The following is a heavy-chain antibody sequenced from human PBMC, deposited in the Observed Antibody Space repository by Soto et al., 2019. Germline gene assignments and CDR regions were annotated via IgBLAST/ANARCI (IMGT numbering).Heavy chain of an antibody. CDR3: ARELYDSSGYYTSPNWFDP. Sequence: QVQLVQSGAEVKKPGSSVKVSCKASGGTFSSYAISWVRQAPGQGLEWMGGIIPIFGTANYAQKFQGRVTITADESTSTAYMELSSLRSEDTAVYYCARELYDSSGYYTSPNWFDPWGQGTLVTVSS. D-gene: IGHD3-22*01. CDR2: IIPIFGTA. CDR1: GGTFSSYA. V-gene: IGHV1-69*01. J-gene: IGHJ5*02.